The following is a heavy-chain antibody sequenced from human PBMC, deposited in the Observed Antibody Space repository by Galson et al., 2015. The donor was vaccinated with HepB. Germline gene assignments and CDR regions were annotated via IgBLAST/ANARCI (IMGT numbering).Heavy chain of an antibody. Sequence: CAISGDSVSSNSAAWNWIRQSPSRGLEWLGRTYYRSQWYNDYADSVKSRITINPDTSKNQFSLQLKSVTPEDTAVYYCARAITAYYYDTNGYYPDAFDLWGQGTMVTVSS. J-gene: IGHJ3*01. CDR2: TYYRSQWYN. CDR3: ARAITAYYYDTNGYYPDAFDL. CDR1: GDSVSSNSAA. D-gene: IGHD3-22*01. V-gene: IGHV6-1*01.